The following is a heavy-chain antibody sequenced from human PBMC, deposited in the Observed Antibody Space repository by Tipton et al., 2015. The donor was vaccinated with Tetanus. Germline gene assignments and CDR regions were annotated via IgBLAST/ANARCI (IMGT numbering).Heavy chain of an antibody. CDR2: IKSDGTKT. J-gene: IGHJ5*02. Sequence: SLRLSCAASGFPFSSYWMHWVRQGPGKGLVWVARIKSDGTKTTYADSVKGRFTVSRDNANSTLFLQMSRLRAEDTAVYYCARDRFCNNSDIPSSYFGPWGQGTPVTVSS. D-gene: IGHD1-1*01. CDR3: ARDRFCNNSDIPSSYFGP. V-gene: IGHV3-74*03. CDR1: GFPFSSYW.